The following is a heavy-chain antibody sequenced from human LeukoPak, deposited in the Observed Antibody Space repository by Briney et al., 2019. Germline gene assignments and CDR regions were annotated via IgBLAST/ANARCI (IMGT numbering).Heavy chain of an antibody. CDR3: AKDWGSSSWFPNYYFGY. CDR1: GFTFSSYG. CDR2: ISYDGSNK. V-gene: IGHV3-30*18. D-gene: IGHD6-13*01. J-gene: IGHJ4*02. Sequence: GRSLRLSCAASGFTFSSYGMHWVRQAPGKGLEWVAVISYDGSNKYYADSVKGRFTISRDNSKNTLYLQMNSLRAEDTAVYYCAKDWGSSSWFPNYYFGYWGQGTLVTVSS.